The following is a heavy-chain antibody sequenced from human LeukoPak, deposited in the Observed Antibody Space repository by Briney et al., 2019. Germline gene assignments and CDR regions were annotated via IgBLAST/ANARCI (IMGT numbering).Heavy chain of an antibody. CDR2: VDPRNGNT. CDR3: ARELESNCYFDY. Sequence: ASVKVSCKASGYTFTTYYMHWVRQAPGQGLEWMGMVDPRNGNTNYAQKFHGRVTMTRDTSTNTVYMELSSLRSEDTAVYYCARELESNCYFDYWGQGTLVTVSS. CDR1: GYTFTTYY. V-gene: IGHV1-46*01. D-gene: IGHD1-1*01. J-gene: IGHJ4*02.